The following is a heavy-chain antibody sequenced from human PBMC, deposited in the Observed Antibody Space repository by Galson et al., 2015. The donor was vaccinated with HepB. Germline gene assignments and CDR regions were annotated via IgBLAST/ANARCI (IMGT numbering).Heavy chain of an antibody. CDR2: IKQGGDEK. V-gene: IGHV3-7*03. D-gene: IGHD7-27*01. Sequence: SLRLSCAASGFIFSNYWMTWVRQAPGKGLEWVANIKQGGDEKHYVDSVKGRFTISRDNAQNSLYLQMNSLRAEDTAVYYCARDRTGASWGQGTLVTVSS. CDR1: GFIFSNYW. J-gene: IGHJ5*02. CDR3: ARDRTGAS.